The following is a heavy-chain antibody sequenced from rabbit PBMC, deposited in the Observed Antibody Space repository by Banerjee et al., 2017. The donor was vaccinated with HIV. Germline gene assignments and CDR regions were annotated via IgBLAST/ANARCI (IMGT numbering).Heavy chain of an antibody. J-gene: IGHJ4*01. V-gene: IGHV1S45*01. D-gene: IGHD4-2*01. CDR1: GFSFSSGCD. Sequence: QEQLEESGGDLVKPEGSLTLTCTASGFSFSSGCDMCWVRQAPGKGLEWIACIYGGRTSNTYYASWAKGRFTISKISSTTVTLQMTSLTAADTATYFCARAGRDYFYFNLWGPGTLVTVS. CDR2: IYGGRTSNT. CDR3: ARAGRDYFYFNL.